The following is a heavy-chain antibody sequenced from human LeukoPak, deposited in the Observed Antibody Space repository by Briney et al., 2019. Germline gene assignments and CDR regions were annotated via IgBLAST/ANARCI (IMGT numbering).Heavy chain of an antibody. V-gene: IGHV3-7*03. J-gene: IGHJ4*02. Sequence: GGSLRLSCAASGFTFSSYWMSWVRQVPGKGLEWVANIKQDGSEKYYVDSVKGRFTISRDNAKNSLYLQMNSLRAEDTAVYYCARVVRLERRLGSLDYWGQGTLVTVSS. CDR1: GFTFSSYW. D-gene: IGHD1-1*01. CDR2: IKQDGSEK. CDR3: ARVVRLERRLGSLDY.